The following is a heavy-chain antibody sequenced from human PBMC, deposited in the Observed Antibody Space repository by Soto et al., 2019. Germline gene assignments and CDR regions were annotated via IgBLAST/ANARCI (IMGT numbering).Heavy chain of an antibody. D-gene: IGHD6-19*01. CDR2: INPSDGTT. CDR1: GYMFTSYF. V-gene: IGHV1-46*01. Sequence: QGHLVQSGAEVKRPGASVRVSCESSGYMFTSYFIHWVRQAPGQGLELVGVINPSDGTTTYAQKFQARITMTRETSTTTVDMELSSLRSEDTAVYYCARDKDSSARPRAEFDYWGQGTLITVSS. J-gene: IGHJ4*02. CDR3: ARDKDSSARPRAEFDY.